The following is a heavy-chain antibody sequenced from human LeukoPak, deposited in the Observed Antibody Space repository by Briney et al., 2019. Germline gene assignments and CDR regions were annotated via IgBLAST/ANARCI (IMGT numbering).Heavy chain of an antibody. J-gene: IGHJ3*02. CDR1: GYTFTGYY. CDR2: INPNSGGT. Sequence: ASVKVSCKASGYTFTGYYMHWVRQAPGQGLEWMGWINPNSGGTNYAQKFQGRVTMTRDTSISTAYMELSRLRSDDTAVYYCARDARPDSSGYYDAFDIWGQGTMVTVSS. D-gene: IGHD3-22*01. V-gene: IGHV1-2*02. CDR3: ARDARPDSSGYYDAFDI.